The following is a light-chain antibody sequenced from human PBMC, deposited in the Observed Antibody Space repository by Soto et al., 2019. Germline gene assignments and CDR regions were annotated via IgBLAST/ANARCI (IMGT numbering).Light chain of an antibody. Sequence: QSALTQPRSVSGSPGQSVTISCTGTSSDVGNYNYVSWYQQHPGKAPKLMIYDVSKRPSGVPDRFSGSKSGNTASLTISGLQAEDEADYYCCSYAGSYKVFGTGTKLTVL. CDR3: CSYAGSYKV. CDR2: DVS. CDR1: SSDVGNYNY. V-gene: IGLV2-11*01. J-gene: IGLJ1*01.